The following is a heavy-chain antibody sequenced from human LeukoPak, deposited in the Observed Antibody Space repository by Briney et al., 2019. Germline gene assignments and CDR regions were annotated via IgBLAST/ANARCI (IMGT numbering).Heavy chain of an antibody. V-gene: IGHV4-39*01. CDR1: GGFISTTSYY. CDR3: ARHGTLQGGNFC. D-gene: IGHD3-3*01. J-gene: IGHJ4*02. CDR2: IYYSGST. Sequence: SETLSLTCTVSGGFISTTSYYWGWIRQPPGKVLEWIGSIYYSGSTYYNPSLKSRVTISVDTSKNQFSLKLSPVTAADTAVYYCARHGTLQGGNFCWGQGTLVTVSS.